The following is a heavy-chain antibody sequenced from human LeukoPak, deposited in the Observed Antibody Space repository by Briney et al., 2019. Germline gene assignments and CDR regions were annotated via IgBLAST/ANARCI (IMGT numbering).Heavy chain of an antibody. J-gene: IGHJ4*02. CDR2: FDPEDGET. V-gene: IGHV1-24*01. CDR1: GHTLTQLS. CDR3: AREIGPIQLHLWGSAFDY. D-gene: IGHD5-18*01. Sequence: GASVKVSCKVSGHTLTQLSMHWVRQAPGKGLEWMGGFDPEDGETVYAQKIQGRVTMTEDTSTDTAYMELSSLRSEDTAVYYCAREIGPIQLHLWGSAFDYWGQGTLVTVSS.